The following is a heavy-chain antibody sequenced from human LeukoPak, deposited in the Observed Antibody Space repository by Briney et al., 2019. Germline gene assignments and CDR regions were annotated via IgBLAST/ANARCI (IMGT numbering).Heavy chain of an antibody. CDR3: ARGVDYNVVVPAAPIMDV. J-gene: IGHJ6*02. Sequence: GGSLRLSCAASGFTFSSYSVNWVRQAPGKGLEWVSSISSSSSYIYYADSVKGRFTISRDNAKNSLYLQMNSLRAEDTAVYYCARGVDYNVVVPAAPIMDVWGQGTTVTVSS. V-gene: IGHV3-21*01. D-gene: IGHD2-2*01. CDR2: ISSSSSYI. CDR1: GFTFSSYS.